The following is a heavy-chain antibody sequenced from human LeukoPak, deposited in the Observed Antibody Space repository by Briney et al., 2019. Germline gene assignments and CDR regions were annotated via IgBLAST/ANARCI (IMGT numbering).Heavy chain of an antibody. Sequence: GSLRLSCAASGFTFSDYYMSWIRQPPGKGLEWIGNIFYSGSTYYSPSLKSRVTMSVDTSKNQFSLKVNSVTAADTAIYYCARAWGSYSGYDQNWFDPWGQGTLVTVSS. CDR3: ARAWGSYSGYDQNWFDP. D-gene: IGHD5-12*01. CDR2: IFYSGST. CDR1: GFTFSDYY. J-gene: IGHJ5*02. V-gene: IGHV4-59*12.